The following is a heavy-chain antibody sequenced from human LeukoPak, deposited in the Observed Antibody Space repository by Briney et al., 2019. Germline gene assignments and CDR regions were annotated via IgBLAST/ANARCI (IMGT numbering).Heavy chain of an antibody. D-gene: IGHD3-3*01. Sequence: SETLSLTCTVSGGSISSYYWSWIRQPPGKGLEWIGYIYYSGSTNYNPSLKSRVTISVDTSKNQFSLKLSSVTAADTAVYYCAREYFSANYFFYYMDVWGTGTMVTVSS. CDR3: AREYFSANYFFYYMDV. CDR1: GGSISSYY. J-gene: IGHJ6*03. V-gene: IGHV4-59*01. CDR2: IYYSGST.